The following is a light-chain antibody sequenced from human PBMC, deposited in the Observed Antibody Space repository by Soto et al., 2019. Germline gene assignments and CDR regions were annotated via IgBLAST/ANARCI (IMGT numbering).Light chain of an antibody. CDR3: QQYGRSLWM. CDR1: QSVPGSD. CDR2: DVS. J-gene: IGKJ1*01. V-gene: IGKV3-20*01. Sequence: EVVLTQSPGTLSMSPGDRATLSCRASQSVPGSDVAWYQQKPGQAPRLLIYDVSSRATGTPDRFSGSGAGTDFTLTICRLEPEDFAVYYCQQYGRSLWMFGQGTKVDIK.